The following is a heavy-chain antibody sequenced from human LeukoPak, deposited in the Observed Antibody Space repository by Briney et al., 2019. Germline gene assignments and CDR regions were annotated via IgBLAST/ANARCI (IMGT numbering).Heavy chain of an antibody. V-gene: IGHV1-3*01. CDR1: GHTFTSYA. Sequence: ASVKVSCKASGHTFTSYAMHWVRQAPGQRLEWMGWINVGNGNTKYSQKFQGRVTMTRDTSTSTVYMELSSLRSEDTAVYYCARDVEMATGGIDYWGQGTLVTVSS. J-gene: IGHJ4*02. D-gene: IGHD5-24*01. CDR3: ARDVEMATGGIDY. CDR2: INVGNGNT.